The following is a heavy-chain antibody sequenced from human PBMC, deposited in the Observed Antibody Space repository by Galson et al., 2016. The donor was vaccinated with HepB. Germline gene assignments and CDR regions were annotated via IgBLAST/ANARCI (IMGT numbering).Heavy chain of an antibody. CDR2: IYHGGST. D-gene: IGHD3-10*01. CDR3: VRERAGMVRGLDG. Sequence: SETLSLTCTVSSHSTTTGYYWAWIRQPPGRGLEWIGSIYHGGSTDYNPSLNSRVTMSIDTSKNQFSLQLSSVTAADTAIYYCVRERAGMVRGLDGWGQGTLVTVSS. CDR1: SHSTTTGYY. V-gene: IGHV4-38-2*02. J-gene: IGHJ4*02.